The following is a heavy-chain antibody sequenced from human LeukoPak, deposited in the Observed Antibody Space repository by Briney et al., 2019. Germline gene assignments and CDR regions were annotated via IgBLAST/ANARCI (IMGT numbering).Heavy chain of an antibody. J-gene: IGHJ4*02. CDR2: ISYDGSNK. Sequence: GGSLRLSCAASGFTFSSYWMSWVRQAPGKGLEGVAVISYDGSNKYYADSVKGRFTISRDNSKNTLYLQMNSLRADDTAVYYCARDWLDPGAEHYWGQGTLVTVSS. V-gene: IGHV3-30*03. CDR3: ARDWLDPGAEHY. D-gene: IGHD1-14*01. CDR1: GFTFSSYW.